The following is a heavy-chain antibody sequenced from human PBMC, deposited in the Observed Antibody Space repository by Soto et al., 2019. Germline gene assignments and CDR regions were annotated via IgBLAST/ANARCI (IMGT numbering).Heavy chain of an antibody. V-gene: IGHV1-69*13. D-gene: IGHD3-10*01. CDR3: ARKLLWFGEGAFDI. CDR1: GGTFSSYA. CDR2: IIPIFGTA. Sequence: AASVKVSCKASGGTFSSYAISWVRQAPGQGLEWMGGIIPIFGTANYAQKFQGRVTITADESTSTAYMELSSLRSEDTAVYYCARKLLWFGEGAFDIWGQGTMVTVSS. J-gene: IGHJ3*02.